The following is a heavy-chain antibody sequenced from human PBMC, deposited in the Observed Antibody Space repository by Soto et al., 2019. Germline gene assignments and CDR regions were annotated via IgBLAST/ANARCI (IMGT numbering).Heavy chain of an antibody. V-gene: IGHV3-7*03. CDR1: GFRFSLFW. CDR3: ARTGWPQSSYYFDY. J-gene: IGHJ4*02. D-gene: IGHD3-16*01. Sequence: GGSLRLSCAASGFRFSLFWMSWVRQTPGKGLEWVANINEDGSEKFFADSVKGRFTISRDNAKNSLSLQMNSLTADDTAVYYCARTGWPQSSYYFDYWGQGTLVTVSS. CDR2: INEDGSEK.